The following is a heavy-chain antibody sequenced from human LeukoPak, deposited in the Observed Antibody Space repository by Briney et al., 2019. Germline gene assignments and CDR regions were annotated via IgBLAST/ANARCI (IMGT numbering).Heavy chain of an antibody. CDR2: ISTSGTVT. J-gene: IGHJ3*01. V-gene: IGHV3-23*01. Sequence: PGGSLRLSCAASGFTFSNYAIAWVRQAPGKGLEWVSGISTSGTVTYYADSVKGRFTISRDNSKNTLYLQMHSPRAEDTAVYFCAKGSLWGQGTMITVSS. CDR3: AKGSL. CDR1: GFTFSNYA.